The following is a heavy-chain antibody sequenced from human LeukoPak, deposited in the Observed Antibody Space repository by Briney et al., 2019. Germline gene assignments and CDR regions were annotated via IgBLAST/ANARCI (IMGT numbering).Heavy chain of an antibody. J-gene: IGHJ5*02. D-gene: IGHD6-13*01. CDR2: IYYSGST. CDR3: ARRGIAAAGSGWFDP. Sequence: PSETLSLTCTVSGGSISSYYWSWIRQPPGKGLEWIAYIYYSGSTNYNPSLKSRVTISVDTSKNQFSLKLSSVTAADTAVYYWARRGIAAAGSGWFDPWGQGTLVTVSS. CDR1: GGSISSYY. V-gene: IGHV4-59*08.